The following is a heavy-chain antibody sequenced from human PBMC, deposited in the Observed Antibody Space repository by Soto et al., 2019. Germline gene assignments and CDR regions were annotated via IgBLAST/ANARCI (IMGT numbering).Heavy chain of an antibody. CDR1: GFTFSSYG. J-gene: IGHJ6*03. D-gene: IGHD3-10*01. CDR2: IWYDGSNK. Sequence: GGSLRLSCAASGFTFSSYGMHWVRQAPGKGLEWVAVIWYDGSNKYYADSVKGRFTISRDNSKNTLYLQMNSLRAEDTAVYYCARRGYYYGSGSYYNPYYYYYYMDVWGKGTTVTVSS. CDR3: ARRGYYYGSGSYYNPYYYYYYMDV. V-gene: IGHV3-33*01.